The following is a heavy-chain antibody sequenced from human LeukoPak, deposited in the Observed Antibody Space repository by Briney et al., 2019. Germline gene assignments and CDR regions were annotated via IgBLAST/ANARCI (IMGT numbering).Heavy chain of an antibody. V-gene: IGHV3-66*01. D-gene: IGHD4-17*01. Sequence: GGSLRLSCAASGFTLSSNYMSWVRQAPGTGLEGVSVIYSGGSTYYADSVKGRFTISRDNSKNTLYLQMNSLRAEDTAVYYCARDRGPSYGDDVGAFDYWGQGTLVTVPS. J-gene: IGHJ4*02. CDR1: GFTLSSNY. CDR3: ARDRGPSYGDDVGAFDY. CDR2: IYSGGST.